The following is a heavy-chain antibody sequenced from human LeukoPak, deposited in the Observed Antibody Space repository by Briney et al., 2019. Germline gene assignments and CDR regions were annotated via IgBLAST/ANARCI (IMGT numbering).Heavy chain of an antibody. J-gene: IGHJ4*02. CDR3: ARVSGHTSDF. D-gene: IGHD3-10*01. V-gene: IGHV3-33*01. Sequence: GGSLRPSCAASGFTFSSHGIDWVRQAPGKGLEWVGVIWYDGRKSDYAESVKGRFTISRDNSKNTVDLQMNSLRVEDTAVYYCARVSGHTSDFWGQGTLVTVSS. CDR2: IWYDGRKS. CDR1: GFTFSSHG.